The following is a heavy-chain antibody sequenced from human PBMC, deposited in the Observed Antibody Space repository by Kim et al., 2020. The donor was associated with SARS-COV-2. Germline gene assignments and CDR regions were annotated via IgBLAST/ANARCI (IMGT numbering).Heavy chain of an antibody. CDR1: GFTFSSYA. Sequence: GGSLRLSCAASGFTFSSYAMHWVRQAPGKGLEWVAVISYDGSNKYYADSVKGRFTISRDNSKNTLYLQMNSLRAEDTAVYYCARGEYQLLWWFDPWGQGTLVTVSS. D-gene: IGHD2-2*01. V-gene: IGHV3-30-3*01. CDR2: ISYDGSNK. CDR3: ARGEYQLLWWFDP. J-gene: IGHJ5*02.